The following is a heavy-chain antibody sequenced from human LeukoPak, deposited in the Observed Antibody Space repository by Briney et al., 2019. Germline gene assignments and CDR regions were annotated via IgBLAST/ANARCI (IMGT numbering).Heavy chain of an antibody. V-gene: IGHV3-30*18. CDR1: GFTFSSYG. Sequence: RTGGSLRLSCAASGFTFSSYGMHWVRQAPGKGLDWVAVISNDGSKEFYADSVKGRFTISRDNSNNTLFLQMNSLGPEDTAAYYCAKPRGYNYEYYFHYWGQGTLVTVSS. CDR3: AKPRGYNYEYYFHY. CDR2: ISNDGSKE. D-gene: IGHD5-18*01. J-gene: IGHJ4*02.